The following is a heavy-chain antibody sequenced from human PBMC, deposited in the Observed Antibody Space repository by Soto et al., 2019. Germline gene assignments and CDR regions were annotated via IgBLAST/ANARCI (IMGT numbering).Heavy chain of an antibody. J-gene: IGHJ4*02. CDR3: ARRRPHYDILGLDY. CDR1: GDSVSSSTYY. D-gene: IGHD3-9*01. CDR2: IYYSGST. Sequence: SETLSLTCTVSGDSVSSSTYYWGWIRQPPGKGLEWIGSIYYSGSTYYNPSLKSRVTISVDTSKNQFSLKLSSVTAADTAVYYCARRRPHYDILGLDYWGQGTLVTVSS. V-gene: IGHV4-39*01.